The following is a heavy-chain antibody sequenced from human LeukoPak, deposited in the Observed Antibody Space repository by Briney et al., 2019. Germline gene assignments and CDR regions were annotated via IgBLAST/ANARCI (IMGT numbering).Heavy chain of an antibody. Sequence: GVSLRLSCSASGFTFSTYSMNWVRQAPGKGLEWVSSITSSSRYIYYADSVKGRFTISRDNAKNSLYLQMNSLRAEDTAMYYCARAGWGGSSWFHDAFDIWGQGTMVTVSS. D-gene: IGHD6-13*01. CDR2: ITSSSRYI. CDR3: ARAGWGGSSWFHDAFDI. V-gene: IGHV3-21*01. CDR1: GFTFSTYS. J-gene: IGHJ3*02.